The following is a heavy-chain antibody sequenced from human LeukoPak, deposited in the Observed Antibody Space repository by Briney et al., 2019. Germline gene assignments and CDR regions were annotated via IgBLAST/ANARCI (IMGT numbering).Heavy chain of an antibody. J-gene: IGHJ4*02. V-gene: IGHV5-51*01. D-gene: IGHD3-22*01. CDR1: GYSFTSYW. CDR3: ARKMGYYYDSSGYYPFDY. Sequence: GESLQISCKGSGYSFTSYWIGWVRQMPGKGLEWMGIIYPGDSDTRYSPSFQGQVTISADKSISTAYLQWSSLKASDTAMYYCARKMGYYYDSSGYYPFDYWGQGTLVTVSS. CDR2: IYPGDSDT.